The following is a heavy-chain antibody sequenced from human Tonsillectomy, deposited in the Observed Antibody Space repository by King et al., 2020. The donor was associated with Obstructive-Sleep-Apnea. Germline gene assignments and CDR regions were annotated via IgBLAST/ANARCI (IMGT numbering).Heavy chain of an antibody. CDR1: GFNFSSYG. D-gene: IGHD6-19*01. CDR3: ARDPSRSSGWYYFDY. J-gene: IGHJ4*02. Sequence: QLVQSGGGVVQPGRSLRLSCAASGFNFSSYGMHWVRQAPGKGLDGVAVIWYDGSYNYFGESVRGRFTISRDNSKNTLYLQMNSLRAEDTAVYYCARDPSRSSGWYYFDYWGQGTLVTVSS. V-gene: IGHV3-33*01. CDR2: IWYDGSYN.